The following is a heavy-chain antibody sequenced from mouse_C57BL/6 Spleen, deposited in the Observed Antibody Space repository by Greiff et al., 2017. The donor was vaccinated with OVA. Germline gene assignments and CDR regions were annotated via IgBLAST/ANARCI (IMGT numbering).Heavy chain of an antibody. CDR3: ARGLLAYYAMDY. CDR2: INPSTGGT. CDR1: GYSFTGYY. Sequence: EVMLVESGPELVKPGASVKISCKASGYSFTGYYMNWVKQSPEKSLEWIGEINPSTGGTTYNQKFKAKATLTVDKSSSTAYMQLKSLTSEDSAVYYCARGLLAYYAMDYWGQGTSVTVSS. J-gene: IGHJ4*01. D-gene: IGHD2-3*01. V-gene: IGHV1-42*01.